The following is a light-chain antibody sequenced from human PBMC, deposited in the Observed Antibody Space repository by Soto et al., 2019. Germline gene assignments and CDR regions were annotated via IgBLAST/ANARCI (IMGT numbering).Light chain of an antibody. CDR3: QQYNNWPRT. J-gene: IGKJ1*01. V-gene: IGKV3-15*01. CDR2: GAS. CDR1: QSVSSN. Sequence: EIVMTQSPATLSVSPGERATLSCRASQSVSSNLAWYQQKLGQAPRLLISGASTRASGVPARFSGRGSGTEFTLTISSLQSEDFAVYYCQQYNNWPRTFGQGTKVEIK.